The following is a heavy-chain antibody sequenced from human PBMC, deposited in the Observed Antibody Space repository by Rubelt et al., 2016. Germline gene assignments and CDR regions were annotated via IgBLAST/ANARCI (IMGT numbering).Heavy chain of an antibody. J-gene: IGHJ4*02. V-gene: IGHV4-39*01. CDR2: IFYSGST. CDR3: ARQNGRYSDKE. CDR1: GGSISSSSYY. D-gene: IGHD5-18*01. Sequence: QLQLQESGPGLVKPSETLSLTCTVSGGSISSSSYYWGWIRQPPGKGLECIWSIFYSGSTYYNPSLMIRVSMCVDTSKNQFSLKLSPVTAADTAVYYWARQNGRYSDKEWGQGTLVTVSS.